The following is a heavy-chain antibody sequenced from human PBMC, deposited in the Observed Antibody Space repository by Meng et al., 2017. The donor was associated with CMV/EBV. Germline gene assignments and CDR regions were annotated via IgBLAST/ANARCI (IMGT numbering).Heavy chain of an antibody. CDR2: ISAYNGNT. Sequence: FNSYGISWGRQAPGQGLEWMGWISAYNGNTNYAQKLQGRVTMTTDTSTSTAYMELRSLRSDDTAVYYCARKDLDCSGGSCYGGPFDYWGQGTLVTVSS. D-gene: IGHD2-15*01. CDR3: ARKDLDCSGGSCYGGPFDY. J-gene: IGHJ4*02. CDR1: FNSYG. V-gene: IGHV1-18*01.